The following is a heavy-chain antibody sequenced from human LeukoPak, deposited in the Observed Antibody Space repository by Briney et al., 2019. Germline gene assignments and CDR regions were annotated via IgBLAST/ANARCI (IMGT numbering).Heavy chain of an antibody. CDR2: ISGSGGST. V-gene: IGHV3-23*01. CDR1: GFTFSSYA. CDR3: ARDSNWTPFDY. J-gene: IGHJ4*02. Sequence: GGSLRLSCAASGFTFSSYAMSWVRQAPGKGLEWVSAISGSGGSTYYADSVKGRFTISRDNAKNSLYLQMNSLRAEDTAVYYCARDSNWTPFDYWGQGTLVTVSS. D-gene: IGHD1-1*01.